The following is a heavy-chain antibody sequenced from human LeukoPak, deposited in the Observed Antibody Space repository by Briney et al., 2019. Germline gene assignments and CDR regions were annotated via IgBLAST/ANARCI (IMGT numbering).Heavy chain of an antibody. V-gene: IGHV4-59*01. CDR1: GGSISSYY. CDR3: ARYLQADYLDY. CDR2: IYYSGSS. Sequence: SETLSLTCTVSGGSISSYYWSWIRQPPGKGLEWIGYIYYSGSSNYNPSLKSRVTISVDTSKNQFSLKLSSVTAADTAVYYCARYLQADYLDYWGQGTLVTVSS. J-gene: IGHJ4*02. D-gene: IGHD4-11*01.